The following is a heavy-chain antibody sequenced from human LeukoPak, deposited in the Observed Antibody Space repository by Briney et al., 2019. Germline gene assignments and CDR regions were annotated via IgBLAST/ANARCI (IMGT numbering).Heavy chain of an antibody. CDR1: GYIFKNHW. CDR2: IFPGDSDA. J-gene: IGHJ4*02. V-gene: IGHV5-51*01. D-gene: IGHD2-21*02. CDR3: ARQACGGDCYGQYYFDY. Sequence: GESLKISCQGAGYIFKNHWIGWVRQTPERVLEWMAIIFPGDSDARYSPSFQGRVSVSVDKSIDTVYLQLDSLRASDTAMYYCARQACGGDCYGQYYFDYWGQGTLVTVSS.